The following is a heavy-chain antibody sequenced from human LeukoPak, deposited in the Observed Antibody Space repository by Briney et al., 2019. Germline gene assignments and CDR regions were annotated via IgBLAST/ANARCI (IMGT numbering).Heavy chain of an antibody. CDR1: GFSFSDSY. CDR2: IKSSDTST. J-gene: IGHJ3*02. CDR3: ARRGNMSSHAFDI. V-gene: IGHV3-11*01. Sequence: PGGSLRLSCAASGFSFSDSYMSWIRQAPGQGLEWLSYIKSSDTSTFYADSVKGRFTVSRDNAKNSLYLQMNSLRAEDTAVYYCARRGNMSSHAFDIWGQGTVVNVSS. D-gene: IGHD2/OR15-2a*01.